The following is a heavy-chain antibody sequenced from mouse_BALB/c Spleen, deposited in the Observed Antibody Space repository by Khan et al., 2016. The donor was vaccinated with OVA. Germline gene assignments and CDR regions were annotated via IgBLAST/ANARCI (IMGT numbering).Heavy chain of an antibody. J-gene: IGHJ3*01. CDR3: AGGKWAWFAY. Sequence: EVELVESGGGLVQPGGSRKLACAASGFTFSSFGMHWVRQAPEKGLEWVAYISSDSITLYYADTVKGRFTISRDNPRNTLFLQMTSLRSEDTAMYYCAGGKWAWFAYWGQGTLVTVSA. CDR2: ISSDSITL. CDR1: GFTFSSFG. D-gene: IGHD2-1*01. V-gene: IGHV5-17*02.